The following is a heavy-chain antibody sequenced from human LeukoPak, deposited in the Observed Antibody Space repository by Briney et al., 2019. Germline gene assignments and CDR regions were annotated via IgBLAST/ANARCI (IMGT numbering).Heavy chain of an antibody. CDR2: IKGDGSEQ. CDR1: AFTFSSYW. CDR3: VRDSYSRDLDY. D-gene: IGHD3-22*01. Sequence: EGSLRLSCAASAFTFSSYWMSWVRQAPGKGLEWVANIKGDGSEQYYVDSLKGRFTISRDNAKNSLYLQMNSLRAEDTAVYYCVRDSYSRDLDYWGQGTLVTVSS. V-gene: IGHV3-7*01. J-gene: IGHJ4*02.